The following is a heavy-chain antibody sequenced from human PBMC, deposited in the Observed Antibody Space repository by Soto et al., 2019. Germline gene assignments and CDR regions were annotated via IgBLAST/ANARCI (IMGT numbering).Heavy chain of an antibody. CDR3: ARGLGWRRGPFDF. CDR1: GFTFSSYS. CDR2: ISSSSNTI. Sequence: GGSLRLSCAASGFTFSSYSMNWVRQAPGKGLEWLSYISSSSNTIFYADSVKGRFTISRDSANSSLYLQLNSLRDDDTAVYFCARGLGWRRGPFDFWGQGTPVTVSS. D-gene: IGHD2-21*01. V-gene: IGHV3-48*02. J-gene: IGHJ4*02.